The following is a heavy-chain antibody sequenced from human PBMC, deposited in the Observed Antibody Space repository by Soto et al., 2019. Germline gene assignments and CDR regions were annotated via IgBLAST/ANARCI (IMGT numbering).Heavy chain of an antibody. CDR3: ARKRGGYYYGSGSYYKWSAPFDY. CDR1: GGSFSGYY. V-gene: IGHV4-34*01. Sequence: ASETLSLTCAVYGGSFSGYYWSWIRQPPGKGLEWIGEINHSGSTNYNPSLKSRVTISVDTSKNQFSLKLSSVTAADTAVYYCARKRGGYYYGSGSYYKWSAPFDYWGQGTLVTVSS. CDR2: INHSGST. D-gene: IGHD3-10*01. J-gene: IGHJ4*02.